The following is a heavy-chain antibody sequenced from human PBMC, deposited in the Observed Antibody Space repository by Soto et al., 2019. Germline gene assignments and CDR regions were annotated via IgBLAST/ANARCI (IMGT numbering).Heavy chain of an antibody. CDR2: IIPIFGTA. Sequence: GASVKVSCKASGGTFSSYAIGWVRQAPGQGLEWMGGIIPIFGTANYARKFQGRVTITADKSTSTAYMELSSLRSEDTAVYYCARVSSAIHWFDPWGQGTLVTVSS. V-gene: IGHV1-69*06. CDR1: GGTFSSYA. CDR3: ARVSSAIHWFDP. J-gene: IGHJ5*02. D-gene: IGHD2-21*01.